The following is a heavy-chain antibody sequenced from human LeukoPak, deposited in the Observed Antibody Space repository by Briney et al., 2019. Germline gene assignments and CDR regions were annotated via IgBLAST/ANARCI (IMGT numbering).Heavy chain of an antibody. CDR3: ARRDRGGYYGMDV. CDR2: IYYSGGT. Sequence: SETLSLTCTVSGGSISSSTYYWDWIRQPPGKELEWIGNIYYSGGTYYNPSLKSRVTISVDTSKNQFSLKLSSVTATDTAVYYCARRDRGGYYGMDVWGQGTTVTVSS. J-gene: IGHJ6*02. V-gene: IGHV4-39*01. D-gene: IGHD3-16*01. CDR1: GGSISSSTYY.